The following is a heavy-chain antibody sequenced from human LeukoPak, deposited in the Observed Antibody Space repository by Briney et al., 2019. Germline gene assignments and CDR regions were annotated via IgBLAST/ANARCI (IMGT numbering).Heavy chain of an antibody. D-gene: IGHD3-10*01. J-gene: IGHJ5*02. Sequence: GGSLRLSCAASGFTFRNYGMHWVRQAPGKGLEWVAVITYDGSKIYYADSVKGRFTISRDNSKNTLDLQMNSLRAEDTAVYYCARDPPYYGSGSYHPAWGQGTLVTVSS. V-gene: IGHV3-30*03. CDR2: ITYDGSKI. CDR3: ARDPPYYGSGSYHPA. CDR1: GFTFRNYG.